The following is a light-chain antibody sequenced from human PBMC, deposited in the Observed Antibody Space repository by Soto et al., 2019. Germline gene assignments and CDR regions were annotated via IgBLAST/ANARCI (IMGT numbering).Light chain of an antibody. CDR2: DAS. CDR3: RQSYSTPTT. CDR1: YDITNY. J-gene: IGKJ5*01. V-gene: IGKV1-9*01. Sequence: IQLTQSPSSLSASVGDRVTVTCRASYDITNYLAWYQHKSWKAPKLLIYDASTLYSGVPSRFSGSGSGTDITPTISSRQPEDVATYYCRQSYSTPTTFGQGTRLEIK.